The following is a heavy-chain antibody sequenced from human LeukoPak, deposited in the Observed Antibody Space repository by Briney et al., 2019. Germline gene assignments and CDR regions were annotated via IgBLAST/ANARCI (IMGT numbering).Heavy chain of an antibody. CDR1: GFTFSSYG. V-gene: IGHV3-30*18. Sequence: PGGSLRLSCAASGFTFSSYGMHWVRQAPGKGLEWVAVISYDGSNKYYADSVKGRFTISRDNSKNTLYLQMNSLRAEDTAVYDCAKEVFGEVLHYWFAPGGQGTLVTVSS. D-gene: IGHD3-10*02. CDR2: ISYDGSNK. CDR3: AKEVFGEVLHYWFAP. J-gene: IGHJ5*02.